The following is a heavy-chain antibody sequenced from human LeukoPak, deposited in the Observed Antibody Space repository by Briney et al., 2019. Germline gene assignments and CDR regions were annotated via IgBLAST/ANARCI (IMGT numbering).Heavy chain of an antibody. CDR1: GFTPSTLL. CDR2: SNGDGTTT. J-gene: IGHJ4*02. Sequence: GGALRLSCAASGFTPSTLLMHWVRQAPGKGLVWVSRSNGDGTTTSYADSVKGRFTISRVNAKSTLYLEMDSLRAEDTAIYYCARRWYTGTYYYFDLWGQGTVVTVSS. CDR3: ARRWYTGTYYYFDL. D-gene: IGHD1-26*01. V-gene: IGHV3-74*01.